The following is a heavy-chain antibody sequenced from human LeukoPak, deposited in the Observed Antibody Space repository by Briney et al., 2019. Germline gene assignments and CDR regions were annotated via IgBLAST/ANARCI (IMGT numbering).Heavy chain of an antibody. Sequence: GGSLRLSCAASGFTFSSYAMHWVRQAPGKGLEWVAVISYDGSNKYYADPVKGRFTISRDNSKNTLYLQMNSLRAEDTAVYYCARDGVVTAFDIWGQGTMVTVSS. J-gene: IGHJ3*02. CDR1: GFTFSSYA. CDR3: ARDGVVTAFDI. V-gene: IGHV3-30-3*01. CDR2: ISYDGSNK. D-gene: IGHD3-3*01.